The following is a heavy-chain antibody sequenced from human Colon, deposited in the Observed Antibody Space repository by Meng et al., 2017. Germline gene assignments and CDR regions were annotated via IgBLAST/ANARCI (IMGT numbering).Heavy chain of an antibody. CDR3: ARDPYYYGSGSYSLVDYYYYGMDV. J-gene: IGHJ6*02. D-gene: IGHD3-10*01. Sequence: SETLSLTCTVSGGSISSYYWSWIRQPAGKGLEWIGRIYTSGSTNYNPSLKSRVTMSVDTSKNQFSLKLSSVTAADTAVYYCARDPYYYGSGSYSLVDYYYYGMDVWGQGTMVTVSS. V-gene: IGHV4-4*07. CDR2: IYTSGST. CDR1: GGSISSYY.